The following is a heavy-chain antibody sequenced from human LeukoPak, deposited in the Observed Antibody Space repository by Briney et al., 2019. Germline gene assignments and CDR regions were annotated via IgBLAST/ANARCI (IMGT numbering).Heavy chain of an antibody. J-gene: IGHJ4*02. CDR2: ITSSGSTI. CDR1: GFTFSAYD. CDR3: ATTNGVAFDF. Sequence: PGGSLRLSCAASGFTFSAYDMNWVRQAPGKGLEWVSHITSSGSTIYYADSVKGRFTISRDNAKNSLYLQMISLRAEDTAVYYCATTNGVAFDFWGQGTLVTVSS. D-gene: IGHD2-8*01. V-gene: IGHV3-48*03.